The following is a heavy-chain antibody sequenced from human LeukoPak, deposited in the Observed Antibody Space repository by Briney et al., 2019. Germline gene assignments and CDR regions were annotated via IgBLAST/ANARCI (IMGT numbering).Heavy chain of an antibody. CDR1: GYSFTSYW. V-gene: IGHV5-10-1*01. J-gene: IGHJ4*02. CDR3: ARARGDHYSFDY. CDR2: IDPSDSYT. D-gene: IGHD3-10*01. Sequence: GESLRIYCKGYGYSFTSYWTIWVRQMPGKGLEWMGRIDPSDSYTNYSPSLQGHVTISADKSISAAYLQWSNLKASDTAMYYCARARGDHYSFDYWGRGTLVTVSS.